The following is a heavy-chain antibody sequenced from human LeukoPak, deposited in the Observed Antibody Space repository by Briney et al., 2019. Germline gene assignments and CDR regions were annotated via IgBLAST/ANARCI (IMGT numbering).Heavy chain of an antibody. V-gene: IGHV1-24*01. CDR1: GYTLRELS. CDR2: FDPEDGES. CDR3: ATGHCNTSSCYYYYMDV. J-gene: IGHJ6*03. D-gene: IGHD2/OR15-2a*01. Sequence: ASVKVSCKVSGYTLRELSMHWVRPAPAKGLQWMGVFDPEDGESIIAQKFQGRLTMTEDTSTDTAYMELSSLTSEDTAMYYCATGHCNTSSCYYYYMDVWGKGTTVTVSS.